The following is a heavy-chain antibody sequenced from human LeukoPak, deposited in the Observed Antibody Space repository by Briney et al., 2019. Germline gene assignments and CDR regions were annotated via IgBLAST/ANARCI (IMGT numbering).Heavy chain of an antibody. Sequence: ASVKVSCKASGYTFTSYAMNWVRQAPGQGLEWMGWINTNTGNPTYAQGFTGRFVFSLDISVSTAYLQITSLKADDSAIYFCASCNDSSGYFAYWGQGTLVTVSS. V-gene: IGHV7-4-1*02. CDR3: ASCNDSSGYFAY. CDR2: INTNTGNP. J-gene: IGHJ4*02. CDR1: GYTFTSYA. D-gene: IGHD3-22*01.